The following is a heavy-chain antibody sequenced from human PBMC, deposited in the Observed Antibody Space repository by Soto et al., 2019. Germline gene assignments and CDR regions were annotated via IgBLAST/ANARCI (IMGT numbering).Heavy chain of an antibody. CDR1: GGSISSSSYY. J-gene: IGHJ3*02. CDR3: ARQGWELRWDDAFDI. CDR2: IYYSGST. D-gene: IGHD1-26*01. Sequence: SLTCTVSGGSISSSSYYWGWSRQPPGKGLEWIGSIYYSGSTYYNPSLKSRVTISVDTSKNQFSLKLSSVTAADTAVYYCARQGWELRWDDAFDIWGQGTMVTVSS. V-gene: IGHV4-39*01.